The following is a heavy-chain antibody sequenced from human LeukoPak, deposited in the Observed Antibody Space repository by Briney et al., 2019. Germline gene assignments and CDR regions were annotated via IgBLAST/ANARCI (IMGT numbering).Heavy chain of an antibody. CDR1: GFSFSNYG. V-gene: IGHV3-23*01. D-gene: IGHD5-18*01. J-gene: IGHJ4*02. Sequence: GGSLRLSCAASGFSFSNYGMNWVRQAPGKGLEWVSGITGNGATTYYADSVKGRFTISRDNSRNTVYLQMNSLRAEDTAVYYCARMGLWLPYYFDYWGQGTLVTVSS. CDR2: ITGNGATT. CDR3: ARMGLWLPYYFDY.